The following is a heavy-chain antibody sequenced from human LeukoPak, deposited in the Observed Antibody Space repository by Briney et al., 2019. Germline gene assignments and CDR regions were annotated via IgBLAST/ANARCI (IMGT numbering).Heavy chain of an antibody. J-gene: IGHJ3*02. CDR3: ARDRYCSGGSCYAFDI. Sequence: VAPVKVSCKASGYTFTGYYMHWVRQAPGQGLEWMGWINPNSGGTNYAQKFQGRVTMTRDTSISTAYMELSRLRSDDTAVYYCARDRYCSGGSCYAFDIWGQGTMVTVSS. D-gene: IGHD2-15*01. CDR1: GYTFTGYY. CDR2: INPNSGGT. V-gene: IGHV1-2*02.